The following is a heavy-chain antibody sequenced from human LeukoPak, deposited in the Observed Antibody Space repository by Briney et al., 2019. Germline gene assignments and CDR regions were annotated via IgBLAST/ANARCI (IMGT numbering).Heavy chain of an antibody. V-gene: IGHV1-46*01. CDR2: INPSGGST. J-gene: IGHJ4*02. D-gene: IGHD3-22*01. CDR1: GYTFTSYY. Sequence: GASVKVSCKASGYTFTSYYMHWVRQAPGQGLEWMGIINPSGGSTSYAQKFQGRVTMTRDTSTSTVYMELSSLRSEDTAVYYCARPHLANYYDSSGYLGGYFDYWGQGTLVTVSS. CDR3: ARPHLANYYDSSGYLGGYFDY.